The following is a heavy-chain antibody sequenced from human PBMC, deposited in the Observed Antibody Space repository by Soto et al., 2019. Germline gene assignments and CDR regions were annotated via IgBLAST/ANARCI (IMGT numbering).Heavy chain of an antibody. Sequence: QVQLVQSGAEVKKPGSSVKVSCKASGGTFSSYTISWVRQAPGQGLEWMGRIIPILGIANYAQKFQGRVTNTAEKSTSTAYMELSRLRSEDTAVYYCARAPRSGYDYGVAFDIWGQGTMVTVSS. CDR2: IIPILGIA. CDR1: GGTFSSYT. J-gene: IGHJ3*02. CDR3: ARAPRSGYDYGVAFDI. D-gene: IGHD4-17*01. V-gene: IGHV1-69*02.